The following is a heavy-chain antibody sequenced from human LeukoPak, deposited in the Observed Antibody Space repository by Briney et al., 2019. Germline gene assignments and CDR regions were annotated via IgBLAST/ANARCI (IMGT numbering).Heavy chain of an antibody. D-gene: IGHD2-2*01. V-gene: IGHV3-48*03. Sequence: GGSLRLSCAASGFTFSSYEMNWVRQAPGKGLEWVSYISSSGSTKYYADSVKGRFTISRDNSKNTLYLQMNSLRAEDTAVYYCHQPTGGYGAFDIWGQGTMVTVSS. CDR1: GFTFSSYE. CDR3: HQPTGGYGAFDI. CDR2: ISSSGSTK. J-gene: IGHJ3*02.